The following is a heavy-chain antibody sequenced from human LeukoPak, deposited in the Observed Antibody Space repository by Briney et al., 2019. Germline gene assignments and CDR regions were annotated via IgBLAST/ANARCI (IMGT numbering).Heavy chain of an antibody. Sequence: SETLSLTCTVSGGSISSYYWSWIRQPPGKGLEWIGYIYYSGSTNYNPSLKSRVTISVDTSKNQFSLKLSSVTAADTAVYYCARGIGRRTATKYYYGSGSYYSYWFDPWGQGTLVTVSS. CDR2: IYYSGST. D-gene: IGHD3-10*01. CDR3: ARGIGRRTATKYYYGSGSYYSYWFDP. CDR1: GGSISSYY. J-gene: IGHJ5*02. V-gene: IGHV4-59*12.